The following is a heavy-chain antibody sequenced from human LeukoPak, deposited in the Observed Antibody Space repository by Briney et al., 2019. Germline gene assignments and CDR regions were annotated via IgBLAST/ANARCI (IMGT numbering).Heavy chain of an antibody. CDR3: AIYSYAKGFDY. Sequence: SETLSLTCTVSGGSISSYYWSWIRQPAGKGLEWIGRIYTSGSTNYNPSLKSRVTMSVDTSKNQFSLKPSSVTAADTAVYYCAIYSYAKGFDYWGQGTLVTVSS. CDR1: GGSISSYY. CDR2: IYTSGST. J-gene: IGHJ4*02. D-gene: IGHD5-18*01. V-gene: IGHV4-4*07.